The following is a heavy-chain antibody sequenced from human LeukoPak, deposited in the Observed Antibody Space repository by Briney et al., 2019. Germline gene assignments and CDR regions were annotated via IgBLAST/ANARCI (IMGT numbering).Heavy chain of an antibody. Sequence: ASVKVSYKASGYTFTSCGISWVRQAPGQGLEWMGWISAYNGNTNYAQKLQGRVTMTTDTSTSTAYMELSSLRSEDTAVYYCATERIVGATIGYWGQGTLVTVSS. D-gene: IGHD1-26*01. CDR3: ATERIVGATIGY. J-gene: IGHJ4*02. V-gene: IGHV1-18*01. CDR1: GYTFTSCG. CDR2: ISAYNGNT.